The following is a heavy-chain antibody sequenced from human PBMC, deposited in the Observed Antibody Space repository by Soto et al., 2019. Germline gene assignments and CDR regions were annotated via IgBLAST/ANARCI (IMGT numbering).Heavy chain of an antibody. J-gene: IGHJ4*02. Sequence: QVQLVQSGAEVKKPGSSVKVSCNASGGTFSSYAISWVRQAPGQGLEWMGGIIPIFGTANYAQKFQGRVTITADESTSTAYMELSSLRSEDTAVYYCASSPGCSGGSCYSIFDYWGQGTLVTVSS. CDR2: IIPIFGTA. CDR3: ASSPGCSGGSCYSIFDY. V-gene: IGHV1-69*01. D-gene: IGHD2-15*01. CDR1: GGTFSSYA.